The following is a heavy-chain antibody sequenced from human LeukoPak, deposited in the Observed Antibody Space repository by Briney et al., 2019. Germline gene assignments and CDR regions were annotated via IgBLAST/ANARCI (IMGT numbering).Heavy chain of an antibody. CDR2: IIPILGIA. J-gene: IGHJ4*02. D-gene: IGHD5-24*01. CDR1: GGTFSSYA. V-gene: IGHV1-69*04. Sequence: SVKVSCKASGGTFSSYAISWVRQAPGQGLEWMGRIIPILGIANYAQKFQGRVTITADKSTSTAYMELSSLRSEDTAVYYCARDRNVEMATISGHDYWGQGTLVTVSS. CDR3: ARDRNVEMATISGHDY.